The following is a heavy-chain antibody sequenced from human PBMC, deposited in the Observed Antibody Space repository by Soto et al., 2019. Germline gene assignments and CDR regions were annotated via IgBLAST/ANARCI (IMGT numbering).Heavy chain of an antibody. CDR1: GFTFSSYA. J-gene: IGHJ6*02. CDR3: ARDMDKNYYYGMDV. V-gene: IGHV3-30-3*01. Sequence: QVQLVESGGGVVQPGRSLRLSCAASGFTFSSYAMHWVRQAPGKGLEWVAVISYDGSNKYYADSVKGRFTISRDNSKNTLYLQMNSLRAEDTAVYYCARDMDKNYYYGMDVWAKGPRSPSP. D-gene: IGHD2-2*03. CDR2: ISYDGSNK.